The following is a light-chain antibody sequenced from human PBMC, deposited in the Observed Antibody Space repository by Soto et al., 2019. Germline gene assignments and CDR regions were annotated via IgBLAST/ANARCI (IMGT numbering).Light chain of an antibody. V-gene: IGKV1-39*02. CDR1: QSISSY. CDR2: AAS. Sequence: GDRVTITCRASQSISSYLNWYQQKPGKAPKLLIYAASSLQSGVPSRFSGSGSGTDFTLTISSLEPEDFAVYYCQQRSNWPRTFGQGTKVDIK. J-gene: IGKJ1*01. CDR3: QQRSNWPRT.